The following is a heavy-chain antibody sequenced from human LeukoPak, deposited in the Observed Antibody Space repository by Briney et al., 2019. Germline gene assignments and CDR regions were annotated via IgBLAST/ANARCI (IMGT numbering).Heavy chain of an antibody. CDR3: ARGVTIFGVVISHYDYYMDV. D-gene: IGHD3-3*01. CDR2: MNPNSGNT. V-gene: IGHV1-8*03. Sequence: ASVKVSCKASGYTFTSYDINWVRQATGQGLEWMGWMNPNSGNTGYAQKFQGRVTITRNTSISTAYMELSSLRSEDTAVYYCARGVTIFGVVISHYDYYMDVWGKGTTVTVSS. J-gene: IGHJ6*03. CDR1: GYTFTSYD.